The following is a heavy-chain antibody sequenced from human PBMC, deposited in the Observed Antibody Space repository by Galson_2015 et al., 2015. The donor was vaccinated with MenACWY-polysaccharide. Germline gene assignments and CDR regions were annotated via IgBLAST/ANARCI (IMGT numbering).Heavy chain of an antibody. D-gene: IGHD2-15*01. CDR1: GSSFPSYW. J-gene: IGHJ4*02. Sequence: QSGAEVTKPGESLKISCQGSGSSFPSYWIGWVRQMPGKGLEWMGIIYPSDSDTRYSPSFQGQVTFSADKSINTAYLQWSSLRASDSAMYYCARHAKYCSGGSCHLDYWGQGTLVTVSS. CDR3: ARHAKYCSGGSCHLDY. V-gene: IGHV5-51*01. CDR2: IYPSDSDT.